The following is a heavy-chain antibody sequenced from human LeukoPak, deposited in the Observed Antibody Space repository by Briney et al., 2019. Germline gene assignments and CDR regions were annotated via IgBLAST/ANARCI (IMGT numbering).Heavy chain of an antibody. D-gene: IGHD2-15*01. J-gene: IGHJ4*02. CDR2: ISAYNGNT. CDR3: AKGIGYCSGGSCYPLDY. Sequence: ASVKVSCKASGYTFTSYGISWVRQAPGQGLEWMGWISAYNGNTNYAQKLQGRVTMTTDTSTSTAYMELRSLRSDDTAVYYCAKGIGYCSGGSCYPLDYWGQGTLVTVSS. V-gene: IGHV1-18*01. CDR1: GYTFTSYG.